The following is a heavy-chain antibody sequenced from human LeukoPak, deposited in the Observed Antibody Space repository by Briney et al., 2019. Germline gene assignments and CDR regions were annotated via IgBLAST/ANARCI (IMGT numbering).Heavy chain of an antibody. D-gene: IGHD3-22*01. CDR3: AREKADYDSSGYFDY. V-gene: IGHV4-59*11. J-gene: IGHJ4*02. Sequence: SETLSLTCTVSGGSISSHYWSWMRQPPGKGLEWIGYIYYSGSTNYNPSLKSRVTISVDTSKNQFSLKLSSVTAADTAVYYCAREKADYDSSGYFDYWGQGTLVTVSS. CDR2: IYYSGST. CDR1: GGSISSHY.